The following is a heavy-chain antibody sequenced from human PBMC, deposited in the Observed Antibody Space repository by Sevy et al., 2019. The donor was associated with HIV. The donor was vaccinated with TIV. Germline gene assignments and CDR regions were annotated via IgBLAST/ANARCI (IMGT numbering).Heavy chain of an antibody. CDR1: GFIFSGYV. CDR3: AKDASSSWTGGTFQH. J-gene: IGHJ1*01. Sequence: GESLKISCAASGFIFSGYVISWVRQAPGKGLEWVSGISASGGSTYYADSLKGRFTVSRDNSKNTLYLEMNSLRAEDTAVYYCAKDASSSWTGGTFQHWGQGTLVTVSS. D-gene: IGHD6-13*01. CDR2: ISASGGST. V-gene: IGHV3-23*01.